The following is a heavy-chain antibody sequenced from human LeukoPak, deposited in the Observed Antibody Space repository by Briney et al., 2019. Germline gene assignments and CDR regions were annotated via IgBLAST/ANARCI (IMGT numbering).Heavy chain of an antibody. CDR2: VNPKTGGT. D-gene: IGHD3-3*01. CDR1: GYSFTGYH. V-gene: IGHV1-2*02. J-gene: IGHJ3*01. Sequence: ASVKVSCKAFGYSFTGYHLHWVRQAPRQGLEWMGWVNPKTGGTNYARKFQGRVTMTRDTSINTVNIELSRLTSDDTAVYYCGRGFSSTLEWLAYVTGDDAFDVWGQGTMITVS. CDR3: GRGFSSTLEWLAYVTGDDAFDV.